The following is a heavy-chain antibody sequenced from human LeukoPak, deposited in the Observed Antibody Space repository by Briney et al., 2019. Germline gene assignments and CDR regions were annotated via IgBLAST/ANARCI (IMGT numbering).Heavy chain of an antibody. CDR3: ARARCSSTSCYNNYYYYMDV. D-gene: IGHD2-2*02. CDR2: VKQDGSEK. CDR1: GFTFSTYW. J-gene: IGHJ6*03. V-gene: IGHV3-7*01. Sequence: GGSLRLSCAASGFTFSTYWMSWVRQAPGKGLEWVANVKQDGSEKYYVDFVKGRFTISRDNAKNSLYLQMNSLRAEDTAVYYCARARCSSTSCYNNYYYYMDVWGKGTTVTVSS.